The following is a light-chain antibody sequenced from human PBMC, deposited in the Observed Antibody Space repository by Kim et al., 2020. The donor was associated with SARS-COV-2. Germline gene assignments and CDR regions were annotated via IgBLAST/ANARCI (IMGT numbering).Light chain of an antibody. CDR1: QSIRTN. J-gene: IGKJ1*01. V-gene: IGKV3-15*01. CDR2: GAS. CDR3: QQYDNWPRT. Sequence: EIVMTQSPATLSVSPGASATLSCRASQSIRTNLAWYQQTPGQSPRLLLYGASTRATGIPARFSGSGSGTEFTLTISNLQSGDFAVYYCQQYDNWPRTFGQGTKVDIK.